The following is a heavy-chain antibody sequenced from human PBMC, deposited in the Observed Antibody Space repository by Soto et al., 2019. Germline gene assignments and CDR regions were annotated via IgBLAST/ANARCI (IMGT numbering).Heavy chain of an antibody. J-gene: IGHJ5*02. V-gene: IGHV3-48*01. CDR3: ARGGSRYCSNGSGSNGLIRFDP. CDR1: GFSFSAYS. CDR2: ISGSGSPI. D-gene: IGHD2-8*01. Sequence: GGSLRLSCAASGFSFSAYSVNWVRQAPGKGLEWLAYISGSGSPISYADSVKGRFTVSRDNGKNSLSLQMDDLGTEDTAVYYCARGGSRYCSNGSGSNGLIRFDPWGRGTLVTVSS.